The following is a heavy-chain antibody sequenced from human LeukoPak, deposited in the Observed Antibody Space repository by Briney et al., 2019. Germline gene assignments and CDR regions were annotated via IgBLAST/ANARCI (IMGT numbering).Heavy chain of an antibody. CDR2: IYHSGST. V-gene: IGHV4-4*02. D-gene: IGHD6-13*01. CDR1: GGSISSSNW. J-gene: IGHJ6*02. CDR3: ARISRWDYYGMDV. Sequence: SETLSLTCAVSGGSISSSNWWSWVRQPPGKGLEWIGEIYHSGSTNYNPSLKSRVTISVDKSKNQFSLKLSSVTAADTAVYYCARISRWDYYGMDVWGQGTTVTVSS.